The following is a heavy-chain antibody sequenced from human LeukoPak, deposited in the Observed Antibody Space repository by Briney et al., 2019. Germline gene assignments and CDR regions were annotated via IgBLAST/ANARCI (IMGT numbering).Heavy chain of an antibody. CDR3: ASMVGGAYYYYYYMDV. CDR2: ISSSSSYI. CDR1: GFTFSSYS. Sequence: GGSLRLSCAASGFTFSSYSMNWVRQAPGKGLEWVSSISSSSSYIYYADSVKGRFTISRDNAKNSLYLQMNSLRAEDTAVYYCASMVGGAYYYYYYMDVWGKGTTVTVSS. V-gene: IGHV3-21*01. J-gene: IGHJ6*03. D-gene: IGHD4/OR15-4a*01.